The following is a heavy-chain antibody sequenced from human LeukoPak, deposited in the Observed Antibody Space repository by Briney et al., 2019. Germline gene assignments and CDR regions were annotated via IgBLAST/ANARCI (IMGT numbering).Heavy chain of an antibody. Sequence: GESLKISCKSSGSGFTNYWIAWGRRMPGKGGGGMGIIYPGDSDTRYSPSFQGQVTISADKSITTAFLQWNSLKASDTAMYYCAIYCSSTTCPGNWFDPWGQGTLVTVSS. CDR2: IYPGDSDT. J-gene: IGHJ5*02. CDR1: GSGFTNYW. CDR3: AIYCSSTTCPGNWFDP. D-gene: IGHD2-2*01. V-gene: IGHV5-51*01.